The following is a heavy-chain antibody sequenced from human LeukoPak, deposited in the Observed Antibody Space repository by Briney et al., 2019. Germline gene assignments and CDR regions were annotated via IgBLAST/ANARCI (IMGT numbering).Heavy chain of an antibody. Sequence: GGSLRLSCAASGFSFSSYWMSWVRQAPGKGLEWVANTKQDGSEKYYVDSVKGRFTISRDNAKNSLYLQMNTLRAEDTAVYYCARDNSVRDGAWWFNPWGQGTLVTVSS. CDR2: TKQDGSEK. V-gene: IGHV3-7*01. D-gene: IGHD5-24*01. J-gene: IGHJ5*02. CDR1: GFSFSSYW. CDR3: ARDNSVRDGAWWFNP.